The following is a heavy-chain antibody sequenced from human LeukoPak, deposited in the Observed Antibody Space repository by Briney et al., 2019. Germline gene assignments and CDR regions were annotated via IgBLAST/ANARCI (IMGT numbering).Heavy chain of an antibody. Sequence: GGSLGLSCAASGFTFSDHIMNWVRQLPGKRLEWVAYVSGSGSTVYYADPVKGRFTIFRDNAKNSLYLQMNSLRAEDTAVYYCATGDYGVHGDYWGQGILVTVSS. J-gene: IGHJ4*02. CDR2: VSGSGSTV. CDR1: GFTFSDHI. D-gene: IGHD4/OR15-4a*01. CDR3: ATGDYGVHGDY. V-gene: IGHV3-48*04.